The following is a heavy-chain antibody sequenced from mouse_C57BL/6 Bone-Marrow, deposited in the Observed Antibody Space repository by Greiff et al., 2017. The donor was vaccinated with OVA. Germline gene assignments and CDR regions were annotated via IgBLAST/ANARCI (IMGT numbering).Heavy chain of an antibody. V-gene: IGHV1-74*01. D-gene: IGHD3-3*01. CDR1: GYTFTSYW. CDR3: AIPRRALYYFDY. CDR2: IHPSDSDT. Sequence: QVQLKQPGAELVKPGASVKVSCKASGYTFTSYWMHWVKQRPGQGLEWIGRIHPSDSDTNYNQKFKGKATLTVDKSSSTAYMQLSSLTSEDSAVYYCAIPRRALYYFDYWGQGTTLTVSS. J-gene: IGHJ2*01.